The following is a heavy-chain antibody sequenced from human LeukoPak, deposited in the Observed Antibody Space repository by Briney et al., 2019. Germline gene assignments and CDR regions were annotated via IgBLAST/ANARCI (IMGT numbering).Heavy chain of an antibody. Sequence: SETLSLTCAVSGGSISNNWWTWVRQPPGKGLEWIGKIYHNGSTDYNPSLKSRVTISIDTSKNQFSLKLSSVTAADTAVYYCARQLRYFDWLVGANNWFDPWGQGTLVTVSS. D-gene: IGHD3-9*01. V-gene: IGHV4-4*02. J-gene: IGHJ5*02. CDR2: IYHNGST. CDR1: GGSISNNW. CDR3: ARQLRYFDWLVGANNWFDP.